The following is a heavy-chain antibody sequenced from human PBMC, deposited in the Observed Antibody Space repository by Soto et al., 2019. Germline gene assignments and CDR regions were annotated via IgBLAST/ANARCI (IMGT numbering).Heavy chain of an antibody. V-gene: IGHV3-74*01. J-gene: IGHJ4*02. CDR3: ARGGPGYYFDY. CDR2: INSDGSST. Sequence: VQLVESGGGVVQPGGSLRLSCAASGFTFTSCWMHWVRQDHGKGLEWVSRINSDGSSTRHADSVRGRFTISSDIAKNTLDLQMNSLRVEDTAVYYCARGGPGYYFDYWGQGTLVTVSS. CDR1: GFTFTSCW.